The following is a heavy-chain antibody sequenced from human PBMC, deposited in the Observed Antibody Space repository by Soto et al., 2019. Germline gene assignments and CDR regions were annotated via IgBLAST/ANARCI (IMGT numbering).Heavy chain of an antibody. J-gene: IGHJ6*03. V-gene: IGHV1-18*01. Sequence: GASVKVSCKASGYPFATYGISWVRQAPGQGLERMGWISAYNGNTNFAQSLQGRVTMTTDTSTSTAYMELTSLRSDDTAVYYCARDNFCSTTTCYGRVYYYMDVWGKGTTVTVSS. CDR3: ARDNFCSTTTCYGRVYYYMDV. CDR2: ISAYNGNT. D-gene: IGHD2-2*01. CDR1: GYPFATYG.